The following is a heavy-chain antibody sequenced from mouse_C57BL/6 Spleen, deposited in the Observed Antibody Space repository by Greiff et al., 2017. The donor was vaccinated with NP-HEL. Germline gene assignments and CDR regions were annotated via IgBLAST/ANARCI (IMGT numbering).Heavy chain of an antibody. D-gene: IGHD1-1*01. CDR1: GFTFSDAW. J-gene: IGHJ1*03. Sequence: EVMLVESGGGLVQPGGSMKLSCAASGFTFSDAWMDWVRQSPEKGLEWVAEIRNKANNHATYYAESVKGRFTISRDDSKSSVYLQMNSLRAEDTGIYYCTRPLYYGSSYRGWYFDVWGTGTTVTVSS. V-gene: IGHV6-6*01. CDR2: IRNKANNHAT. CDR3: TRPLYYGSSYRGWYFDV.